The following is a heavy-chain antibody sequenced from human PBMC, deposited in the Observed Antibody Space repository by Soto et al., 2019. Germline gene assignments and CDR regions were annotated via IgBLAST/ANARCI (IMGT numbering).Heavy chain of an antibody. V-gene: IGHV1-18*01. Sequence: ASVKVSCKASGYTFTSYGISWVRQAPGQGLEWMGWISAYNGNTNYAQKLQGRVTMTTDTSTSTAYMELRSLRSDDTDVYYCALSPFVMITFGGVIAVPHYWGKETLVTASS. CDR3: ALSPFVMITFGGVIAVPHY. D-gene: IGHD3-16*02. CDR1: GYTFTSYG. J-gene: IGHJ4*02. CDR2: ISAYNGNT.